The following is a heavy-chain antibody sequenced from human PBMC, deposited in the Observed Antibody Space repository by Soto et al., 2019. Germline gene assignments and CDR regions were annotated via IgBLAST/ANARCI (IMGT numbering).Heavy chain of an antibody. Sequence: PGESLKLSCKRSGYIFTSYLIASVRQMPGKCLELMGITDPGDSDTSYSPSFQGQVTISADKAISTAYLQWSSLKASDTAMYYCARHGPDIVATSRGRWFDPWGQGTLVTVSS. CDR3: ARHGPDIVATSRGRWFDP. CDR1: GYIFTSYL. J-gene: IGHJ5*02. V-gene: IGHV5-51*01. CDR2: TDPGDSDT. D-gene: IGHD5-12*01.